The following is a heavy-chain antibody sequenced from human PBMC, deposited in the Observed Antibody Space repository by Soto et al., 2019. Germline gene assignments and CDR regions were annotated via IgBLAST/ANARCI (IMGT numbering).Heavy chain of an antibody. CDR1: GDSFTGFW. CDR3: ARQHPLDSRVWYT. V-gene: IGHV5-51*01. J-gene: IGHJ4*02. CDR2: IYPRDSGT. D-gene: IGHD6-19*01. Sequence: GESLKISCKVSGDSFTGFWIGWVRQMPGKGLEWLGSIYPRDSGTRYSPSFQGQVTISADKSLSAAYLQWHSLQASDTAIYYCARQHPLDSRVWYTWGQGTLVTVSS.